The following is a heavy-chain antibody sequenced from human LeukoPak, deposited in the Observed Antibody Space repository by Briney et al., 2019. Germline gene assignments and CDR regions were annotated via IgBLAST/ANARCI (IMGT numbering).Heavy chain of an antibody. CDR2: IIPIFGTA. Sequence: ASVKVSCKASGGTFSSYAISWVRQAPGQGLEWMGGIIPIFGTANYAQKFQGRVTITADESTSTAYMELSSLRSEDTAVYYCAFSRPGYDILLPYDYWGQGTLVTVSS. D-gene: IGHD3-9*01. CDR3: AFSRPGYDILLPYDY. J-gene: IGHJ4*02. V-gene: IGHV1-69*13. CDR1: GGTFSSYA.